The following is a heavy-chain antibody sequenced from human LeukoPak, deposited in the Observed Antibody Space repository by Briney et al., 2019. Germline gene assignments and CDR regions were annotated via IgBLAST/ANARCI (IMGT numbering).Heavy chain of an antibody. CDR3: ARGTADHYNWLDP. Sequence: GASVKVSCKASGYTFTGYYLHWVRQAPGQGLEWMGWINPNSGGSNYAQKFQGRVTMTRDTSISTAYMELSSLRSDDTAVYYCARGTADHYNWLDPWGQGTLVTVSS. CDR2: INPNSGGS. J-gene: IGHJ5*02. CDR1: GYTFTGYY. V-gene: IGHV1-2*02. D-gene: IGHD5-18*01.